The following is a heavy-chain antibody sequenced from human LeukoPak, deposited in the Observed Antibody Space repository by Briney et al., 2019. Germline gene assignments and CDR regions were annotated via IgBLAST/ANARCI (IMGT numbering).Heavy chain of an antibody. V-gene: IGHV3-7*01. J-gene: IGHJ4*02. D-gene: IGHD4-11*01. CDR1: GFPFSSYW. CDR3: TREDHSNYNY. CDR2: IKQDGGET. Sequence: GGSLRLSCAASGFPFSSYWMAWVRQSPGKGLEWVASIKQDGGETFYVDSVKGRFTISRDNAKNSLYLQMNSLRAEDTAVYYCTREDHSNYNYWGQGTLVTVSS.